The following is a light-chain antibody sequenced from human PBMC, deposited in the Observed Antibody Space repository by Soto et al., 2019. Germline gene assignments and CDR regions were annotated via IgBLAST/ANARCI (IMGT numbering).Light chain of an antibody. V-gene: IGLV2-23*01. Sequence: QSALTQPASVSGSPGQSITISCTGTSSDVGSYHLVSWYQQHPGKAPKLMIYEGSKRPSGVSNRFSGSNDVHTASLTIDGGQDEDDADSFCCSYARSVLFCGGTELTV. CDR3: CSYARSVL. CDR2: EGS. CDR1: SSDVGSYHL. J-gene: IGLJ2*01.